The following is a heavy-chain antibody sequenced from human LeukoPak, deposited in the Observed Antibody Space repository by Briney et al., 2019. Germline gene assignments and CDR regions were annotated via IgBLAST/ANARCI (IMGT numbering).Heavy chain of an antibody. V-gene: IGHV4-39*01. CDR3: ARQINGYYGDYGT. CDR1: GGSISSSSYY. Sequence: SGTLSLTCTVSGGSISSSSYYWGWIRQPPGKGLEWIGSIYYSGSTYYNPSLKSRVTISVDTSKNQFSLKLSSVTAADTAVYYCARQINGYYGDYGTWGQGTLVTVSS. J-gene: IGHJ4*02. D-gene: IGHD4-17*01. CDR2: IYYSGST.